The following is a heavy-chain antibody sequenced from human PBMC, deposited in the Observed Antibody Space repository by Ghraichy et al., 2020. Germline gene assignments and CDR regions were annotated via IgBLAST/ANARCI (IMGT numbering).Heavy chain of an antibody. D-gene: IGHD1-7*01. CDR3: AKSSSVTGTLDAFDI. Sequence: GGSLRLSCAASGFAFSNYAMSWVRQAPGKGLEWVSTIIGSGGHTYYADSVKGRFTISRDNSKDTVYLQMNSLRGEDTAVYSCAKSSSVTGTLDAFDIWGQGTMVSVSS. CDR1: GFAFSNYA. J-gene: IGHJ3*02. CDR2: IIGSGGHT. V-gene: IGHV3-23*01.